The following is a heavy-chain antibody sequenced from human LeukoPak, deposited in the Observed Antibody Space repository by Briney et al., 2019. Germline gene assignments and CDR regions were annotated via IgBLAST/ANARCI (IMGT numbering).Heavy chain of an antibody. Sequence: GASVTVSCKASGGTFSSYAINWVRQAPGQGLEWMGRIIPILGRTNHAQTFQGRLTITADQPTSTVHMELGSLRSEDTAVYYCARAPPNDYGTMYYFDSWGQGTLVTVSS. CDR2: IIPILGRT. J-gene: IGHJ4*02. CDR3: ARAPPNDYGTMYYFDS. V-gene: IGHV1-69*04. CDR1: GGTFSSYA. D-gene: IGHD4-17*01.